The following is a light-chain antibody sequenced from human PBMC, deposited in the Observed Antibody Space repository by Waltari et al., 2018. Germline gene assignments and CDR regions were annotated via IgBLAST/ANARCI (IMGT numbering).Light chain of an antibody. Sequence: ASQMTHSPSSVSAPGGDRATTTCRASQDIGSDLGWYYHKPGKAPKVLIYGAYKLQDGAPSRFSGSGFGTDFTLTITSLQPEDFATYYCLQDNEYPLTFGGGTTV. CDR1: QDIGSD. CDR3: LQDNEYPLT. V-gene: IGKV1-6*01. CDR2: GAY. J-gene: IGKJ4*01.